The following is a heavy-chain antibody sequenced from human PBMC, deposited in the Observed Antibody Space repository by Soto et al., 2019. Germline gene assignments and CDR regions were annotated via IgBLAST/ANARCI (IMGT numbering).Heavy chain of an antibody. J-gene: IGHJ6*03. D-gene: IGHD6-6*01. CDR3: AKLAAPSEVYYYYYYMDV. CDR1: GFTFSSYA. V-gene: IGHV3-23*01. CDR2: ISGSGGST. Sequence: GGSLRLSCAASGFTFSSYAMSWVRQAPGKGLEWVSAISGSGGSTYYADSVKGRFTISRDNSKNTLYLQMNSLRAEDTAVYYWAKLAAPSEVYYYYYYMDVWGKGTTVTVSS.